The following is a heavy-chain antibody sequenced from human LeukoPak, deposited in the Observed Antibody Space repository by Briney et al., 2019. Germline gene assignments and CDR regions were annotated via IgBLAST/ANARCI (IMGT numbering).Heavy chain of an antibody. D-gene: IGHD3-22*01. CDR1: GFTVSSNY. J-gene: IGHJ4*02. V-gene: IGHV3-53*01. Sequence: PGGSLRLSCAAFGFTVSSNYMSWVRQAPGKGLEWVSVIYSGGSTYYADSVKGRFTISRDNSKNTLYLQMNSLRAEDTAVYYCARVFSSGYYPVDYWGQGTLVTVSS. CDR3: ARVFSSGYYPVDY. CDR2: IYSGGST.